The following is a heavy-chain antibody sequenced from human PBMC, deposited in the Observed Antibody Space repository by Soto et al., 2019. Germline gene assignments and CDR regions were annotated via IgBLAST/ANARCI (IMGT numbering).Heavy chain of an antibody. V-gene: IGHV4-31*03. CDR3: AREPHYYGSGSPNKIARAFDI. CDR1: GGSISSGGYY. J-gene: IGHJ3*02. D-gene: IGHD3-10*01. Sequence: SETLSLTCTVSGGSISSGGYYWSWIRQHPGKGLEWIGYIYYSGSTYYNPSLKSRVTISVDTSKNQFSLKLSSVTAADTAVYYCAREPHYYGSGSPNKIARAFDIWGQGTMVTVSS. CDR2: IYYSGST.